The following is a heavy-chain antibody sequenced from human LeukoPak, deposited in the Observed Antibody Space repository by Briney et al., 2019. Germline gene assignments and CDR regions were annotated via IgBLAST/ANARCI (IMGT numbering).Heavy chain of an antibody. J-gene: IGHJ4*02. CDR1: GGSISSSSGNC. CDR3: ARNGGNSDFDY. D-gene: IGHD4-23*01. CDR2: IYHSGST. V-gene: IGHV4-4*02. Sequence: PSETLSLTCAVSGGSISSSSGNCWTWVRQPPGKGLEWIGEIYHSGSTNYDPSLKSRVTMLLDKSKNQFSLKLSSVTAADTAVYYCARNGGNSDFDYWGQGTLVTVSS.